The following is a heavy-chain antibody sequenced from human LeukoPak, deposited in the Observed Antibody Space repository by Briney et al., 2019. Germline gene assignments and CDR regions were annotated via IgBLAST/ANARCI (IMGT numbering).Heavy chain of an antibody. V-gene: IGHV3-48*01. Sequence: PGGSLRLSCAASGFTFSSYSMNWVRQAPGKGLEWVSYISSSSSTIYYADSVKGRFTISRDNAKNSLYLQMNSLRAEDTAVYYCARTGDYYDSSGYFLSYYYYYYMDVWGKGTTVTVSS. J-gene: IGHJ6*03. D-gene: IGHD3-22*01. CDR1: GFTFSSYS. CDR2: ISSSSSTI. CDR3: ARTGDYYDSSGYFLSYYYYYYMDV.